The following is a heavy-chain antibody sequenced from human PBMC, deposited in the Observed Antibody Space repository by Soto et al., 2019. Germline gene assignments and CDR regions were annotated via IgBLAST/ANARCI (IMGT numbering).Heavy chain of an antibody. V-gene: IGHV1-69*06. CDR2: TIPVFGTP. CDR1: GGTFNRHG. Sequence: SVKVSCKASGGTFNRHGISWVRQAPGQGLEWMGGTIPVFGTPKYAQEFQGRVTVSVDKSTSTAYMELSSLRSEDTAVYYCARGRTYYYGMDVWGQGTTVTVSS. J-gene: IGHJ6*02. CDR3: ARGRTYYYGMDV.